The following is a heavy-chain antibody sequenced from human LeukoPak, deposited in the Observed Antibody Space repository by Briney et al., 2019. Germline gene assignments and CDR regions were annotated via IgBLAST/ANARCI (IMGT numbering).Heavy chain of an antibody. V-gene: IGHV4-59*08. D-gene: IGHD2-15*01. Sequence: SETLSLTCTVSGVSISSYYCSWIRQPPGKGLEWIGYMYYSGSTNYNPSLKSRVTISVDTSKNQFSLKLTSVNAADTAAYYCVRSSTYHLFAHWGQGPLVPVSS. J-gene: IGHJ4*02. CDR3: VRSSTYHLFAH. CDR2: MYYSGST. CDR1: GVSISSYY.